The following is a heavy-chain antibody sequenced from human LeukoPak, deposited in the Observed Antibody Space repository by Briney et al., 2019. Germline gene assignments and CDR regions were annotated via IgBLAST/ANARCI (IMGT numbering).Heavy chain of an antibody. Sequence: PSETLSLTCAVSGGSISSGGYSWSWIRQPPGKGLEWIAYIYHSGRTYYNPSLKSRVTISVDRSKNQFSLKLSSVTAADTAVYYCARGNSGYDPGWFDPWGQGTLVTVSS. J-gene: IGHJ5*02. CDR2: IYHSGRT. CDR1: GGSISSGGYS. CDR3: ARGNSGYDPGWFDP. D-gene: IGHD5-12*01. V-gene: IGHV4-30-2*01.